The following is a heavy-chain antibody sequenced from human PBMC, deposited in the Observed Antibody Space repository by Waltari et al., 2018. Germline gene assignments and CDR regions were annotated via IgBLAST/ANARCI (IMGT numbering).Heavy chain of an antibody. CDR2: IYTSGRT. Sequence: QVQLQESGPGLVKPSETLSLTCTVSGGSISSYYWSWIRQPAGKGLEWIGRIYTSGRTNYNPAPKSQVTMSVDTAKNQVSLKLSSVTAADTAVYYCARDLARSYYDFWSGETGIDAFDIWGQGTMVTVSS. J-gene: IGHJ3*02. CDR3: ARDLARSYYDFWSGETGIDAFDI. D-gene: IGHD3-3*01. CDR1: GGSISSYY. V-gene: IGHV4-4*07.